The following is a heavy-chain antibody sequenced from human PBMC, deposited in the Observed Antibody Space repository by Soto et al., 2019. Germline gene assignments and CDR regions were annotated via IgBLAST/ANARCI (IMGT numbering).Heavy chain of an antibody. Sequence: PSETLSLTCTVSGGSVNSYYWSWIRQPPGKGLEWIGYIFYSGNTHYNPSPKSRVTVSVDTSRNQFFLTLRSVTAADSAVYHCGRESGETWDYEASWGQGTPVTVSS. V-gene: IGHV4-59*02. CDR3: GRESGETWDYEAS. CDR1: GGSVNSYY. J-gene: IGHJ5*02. D-gene: IGHD1-7*01. CDR2: IFYSGNT.